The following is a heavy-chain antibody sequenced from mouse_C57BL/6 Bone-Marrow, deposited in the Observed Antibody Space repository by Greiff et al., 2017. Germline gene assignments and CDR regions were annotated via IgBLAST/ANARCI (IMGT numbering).Heavy chain of an antibody. CDR3: ARYRGGFAY. D-gene: IGHD2-12*01. CDR2: IYPGDGDT. CDR1: GYAFSSSW. J-gene: IGHJ3*01. Sequence: QVKLQQSGPELVKPGASVKISCKASGYAFSSSWMNWVKQRPGKGLEWIGRIYPGDGDTNYNGKFKGKATLTADKSSSTAYMQLSSLTSEDSAVYFCARYRGGFAYWGQGTLVTVSA. V-gene: IGHV1-82*01.